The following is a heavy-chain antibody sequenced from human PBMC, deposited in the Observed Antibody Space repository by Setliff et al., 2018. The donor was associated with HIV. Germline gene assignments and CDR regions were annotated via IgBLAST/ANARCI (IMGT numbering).Heavy chain of an antibody. J-gene: IGHJ4*02. D-gene: IGHD6-19*01. CDR1: GGSFSGYY. CDR2: INHSGST. CDR3: ARSALAGDPFDY. V-gene: IGHV4-34*01. Sequence: PSETLSLTCAVYGGSFSGYYWSWIRQPPGKGLEWIGEINHSGSTNYNPSLKSRVTISVDTSKNQFSLKLSSVTAADTAVYYCARSALAGDPFDYWGQGTLVTVSS.